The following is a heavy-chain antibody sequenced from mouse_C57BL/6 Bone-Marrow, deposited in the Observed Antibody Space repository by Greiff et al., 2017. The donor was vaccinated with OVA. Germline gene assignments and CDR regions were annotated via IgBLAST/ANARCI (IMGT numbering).Heavy chain of an antibody. CDR3: ARSGGNYVGFDY. J-gene: IGHJ2*01. CDR2: IYPGSGNT. V-gene: IGHV1-76*01. D-gene: IGHD2-1*01. CDR1: GYTFTDYY. Sequence: VQGVESGAELVRPGASVKLSCKASGYTFTDYYINWVKQRPGQGLEWIARIYPGSGNTYYNEKFKGKATLTAEKSSSTAYMQLSSLTSEDSAVYFCARSGGNYVGFDYWGQGTTLTVSS.